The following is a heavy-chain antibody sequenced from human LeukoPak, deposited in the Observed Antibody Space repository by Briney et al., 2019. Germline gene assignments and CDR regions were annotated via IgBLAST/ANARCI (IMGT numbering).Heavy chain of an antibody. CDR2: IYHSGDT. D-gene: IGHD3-22*01. CDR1: SYSISSGYY. Sequence: SSETLSLTCAVSSYSISSGYYWGWIRQPPGKGLEWIGTIYHSGDTYYNPSLKSRVTISVDTSKNQFSLKVNSATAADTAVYYCARVPHYFDTSGSYIGTIDYWGQGTLVTVSS. V-gene: IGHV4-38-2*01. J-gene: IGHJ4*02. CDR3: ARVPHYFDTSGSYIGTIDY.